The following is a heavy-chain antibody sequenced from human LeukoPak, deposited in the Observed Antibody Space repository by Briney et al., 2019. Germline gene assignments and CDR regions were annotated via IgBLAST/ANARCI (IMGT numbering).Heavy chain of an antibody. CDR3: TRDDGLVF. CDR1: GFTFSDHY. D-gene: IGHD2-8*01. J-gene: IGHJ4*02. Sequence: GGSLRLSCAASGFTFSDHYMDWVRQAPGKGLEWVGRTRNKANTYSTEHAASVKGRFTISRDESKNSLYLQMNNLKTEDTAVYYCTRDDGLVFWGQGPLVTVSS. V-gene: IGHV3-72*01. CDR2: TRNKANTYST.